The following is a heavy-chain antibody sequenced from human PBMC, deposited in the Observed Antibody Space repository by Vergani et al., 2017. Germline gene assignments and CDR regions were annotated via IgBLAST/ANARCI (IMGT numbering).Heavy chain of an antibody. D-gene: IGHD3-3*01. CDR1: GFTFSDYY. V-gene: IGHV3-30*02. CDR2: IRYDGSNK. CDR3: AKDQVFFNYYDYMDV. J-gene: IGHJ6*03. Sequence: QVQLVESGGGLVKPGGSLRLSCAASGFTFSDYYMSWIRQAPGKGLEWVAVIRYDGSNKYYADSVKGRFTISRDNSKNTLYLQMNSLRAEDTAVYYCAKDQVFFNYYDYMDVWGKGTTVTVSS.